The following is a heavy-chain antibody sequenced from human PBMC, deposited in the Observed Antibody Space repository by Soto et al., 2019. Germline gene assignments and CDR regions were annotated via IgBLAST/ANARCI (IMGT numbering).Heavy chain of an antibody. V-gene: IGHV4-34*01. Sequence: SETLSLTCAVYGGSFSGYYWSWIRQFPQKGPEWIGEMNHSGSTNQNPSLKSRVSISVDTSKNQFSLRLRSVTAADTAMYYCARGIPDKYYFDSWGLGTLVTVSS. CDR3: ARGIPDKYYFDS. CDR2: MNHSGST. CDR1: GGSFSGYY. J-gene: IGHJ4*02. D-gene: IGHD2-21*01.